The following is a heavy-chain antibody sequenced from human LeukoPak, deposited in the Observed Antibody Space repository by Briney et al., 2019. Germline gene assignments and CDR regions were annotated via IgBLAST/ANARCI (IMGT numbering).Heavy chain of an antibody. V-gene: IGHV3-48*01. CDR3: ARKSGSSGYPFDY. Sequence: GGSLRLSCAASGFSFSSYSMNWVRQAPGKGLEWFSYITSSSSTMHYADAVKGRFAISRDNAKDSLYLQMNSLRAEDTAVYYCARKSGSSGYPFDYWGQGTLGTVSS. J-gene: IGHJ4*02. CDR2: ITSSSSTM. CDR1: GFSFSSYS. D-gene: IGHD3-22*01.